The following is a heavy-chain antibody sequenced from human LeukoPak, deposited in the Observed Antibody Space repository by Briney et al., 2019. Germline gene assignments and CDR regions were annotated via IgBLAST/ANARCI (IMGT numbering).Heavy chain of an antibody. CDR2: ILYDGSNK. V-gene: IGHV3-30-3*01. Sequence: GGSLRLSCAASGFTFSSYAMHWVRQAPGKGLEWVAVILYDGSNKYYADSVKGRFTISRDNSKNTLYLQMNSLRAEDTAVYYCARERAFDIWGQGTMVTVSS. CDR1: GFTFSSYA. CDR3: ARERAFDI. J-gene: IGHJ3*02.